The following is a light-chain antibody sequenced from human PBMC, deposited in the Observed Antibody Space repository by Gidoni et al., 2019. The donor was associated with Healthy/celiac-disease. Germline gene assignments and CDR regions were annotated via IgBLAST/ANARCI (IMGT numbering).Light chain of an antibody. CDR3: QVWDSSSDHAV. J-gene: IGLJ7*01. Sequence: SSVLTPPPSVPAPPGTTARITCGGNNIGSKSVHWYQQKPGQAPVLVIYYDSDRPSGIPERFSGSNSGNTATLTISRVEAGDEADYYCQVWDSSSDHAVFGGGTQLTVL. CDR1: NIGSKS. CDR2: YDS. V-gene: IGLV3-21*04.